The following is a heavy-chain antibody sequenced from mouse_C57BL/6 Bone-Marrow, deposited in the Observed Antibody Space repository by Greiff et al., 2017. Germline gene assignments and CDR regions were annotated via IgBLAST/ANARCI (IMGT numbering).Heavy chain of an antibody. Sequence: LQESGAELVRPGASVTLSCKASGYTFTDYEMHWVKQTPVHGLEWIGAIDPETGGTAYNQKFKGKAILTADKSSSTAYMELRSLTSEDSAVYYCTRKAFAYWGQGTLVTVSA. CDR2: IDPETGGT. V-gene: IGHV1-15*01. CDR3: TRKAFAY. CDR1: GYTFTDYE. J-gene: IGHJ3*01.